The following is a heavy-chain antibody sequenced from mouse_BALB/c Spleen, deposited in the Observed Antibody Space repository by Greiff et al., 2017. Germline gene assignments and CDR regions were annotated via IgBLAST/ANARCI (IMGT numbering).Heavy chain of an antibody. J-gene: IGHJ4*01. Sequence: QVQLQQSGAELVKPGASVKMSCKASGYTFTSYNMHWVKQTPGQGLEWIGAIYPGNGDTSYNQKFKGKATLTADKSSSTAYMQLSSLTSEDSAVYYCARAPYYGNSYYAMDYWGQGTSVTVSS. D-gene: IGHD2-10*01. CDR3: ARAPYYGNSYYAMDY. CDR1: GYTFTSYN. V-gene: IGHV1-12*01. CDR2: IYPGNGDT.